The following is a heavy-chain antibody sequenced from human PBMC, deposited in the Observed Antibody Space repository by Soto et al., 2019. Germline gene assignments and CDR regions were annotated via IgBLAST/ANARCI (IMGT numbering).Heavy chain of an antibody. J-gene: IGHJ6*02. CDR1: GFTFSSYG. D-gene: IGHD5-12*01. V-gene: IGHV3-30*18. CDR3: AKDQASFTITYGMGV. Sequence: QVQLVESGGGVVQPGRSLRLSCAASGFTFSSYGMHWVRQAPGKGLEWVAVISYDGSNKYYADSVKGRFTISRDNSKNTLYLQMNSLRAEDTAVYYCAKDQASFTITYGMGVWGQGTTVTVSS. CDR2: ISYDGSNK.